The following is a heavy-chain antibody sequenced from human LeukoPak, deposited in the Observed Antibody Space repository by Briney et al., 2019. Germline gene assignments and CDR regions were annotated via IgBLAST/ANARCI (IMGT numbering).Heavy chain of an antibody. Sequence: GGSLRLSCTASGFTFSITYMAWVRQAPGKGLEWVSVIYGGGDAYYADSVKGRFTISRDNSKNTLYLQMNSLRAEDTAVYYCAKYSGSYLDYFDYWGQGTLVTVSS. CDR2: IYGGGDA. CDR3: AKYSGSYLDYFDY. CDR1: GFTFSITY. J-gene: IGHJ4*02. V-gene: IGHV3-53*01. D-gene: IGHD1-26*01.